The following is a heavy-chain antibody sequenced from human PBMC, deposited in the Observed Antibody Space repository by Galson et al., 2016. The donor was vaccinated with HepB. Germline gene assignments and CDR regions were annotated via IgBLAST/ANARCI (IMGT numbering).Heavy chain of an antibody. Sequence: SVKVSCKASGGTFSTYAISWVRQAPGQGLEWMGGIIPIFGTTNYAQKFQGRVTITADEFTSTAYMELSNLKSEDTAFYYCASGHPSLPTDAFDIWGQGTLVTVSS. CDR2: IIPIFGTT. D-gene: IGHD1-1*01. CDR3: ASGHPSLPTDAFDI. CDR1: GGTFSTYA. V-gene: IGHV1-69*13. J-gene: IGHJ3*02.